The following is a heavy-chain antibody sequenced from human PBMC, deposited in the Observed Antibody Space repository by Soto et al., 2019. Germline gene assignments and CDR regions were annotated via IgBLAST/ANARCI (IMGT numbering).Heavy chain of an antibody. D-gene: IGHD4-17*01. CDR3: AGVIGGDSEYYFDY. V-gene: IGHV4-31*03. Sequence: SETLSLTCTVSGVSVSSGGYYWGWIRQHPGKGLEWIGNIYHSGRTYYNPSLKSRVIMSVDTSKNHFSLNLNSVTAADTAMYFCAGVIGGDSEYYFDYWGEGTLVAVSS. J-gene: IGHJ4*02. CDR2: IYHSGRT. CDR1: GVSVSSGGYY.